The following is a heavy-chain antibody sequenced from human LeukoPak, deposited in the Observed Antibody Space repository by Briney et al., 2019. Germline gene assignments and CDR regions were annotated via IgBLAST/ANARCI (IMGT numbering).Heavy chain of an antibody. CDR3: ARDPGQRDYGDYTYYFDY. J-gene: IGHJ4*02. Sequence: PGGSLRLSCVASGFTFSSYEINWVRQAPGKGLEWVSYISSSGRTIYYAGSVQGRFTISRDNAKNSLYLQMNSLRAEDTAVYYCARDPGQRDYGDYTYYFDYWGQGTLVTVSS. CDR2: ISSSGRTI. D-gene: IGHD4-17*01. CDR1: GFTFSSYE. V-gene: IGHV3-48*03.